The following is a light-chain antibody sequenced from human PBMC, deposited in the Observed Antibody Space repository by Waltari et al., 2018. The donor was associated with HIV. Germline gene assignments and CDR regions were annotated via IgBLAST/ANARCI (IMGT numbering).Light chain of an antibody. CDR2: KDI. V-gene: IGLV3-25*03. CDR3: QSGDSSTTA. J-gene: IGLJ2*01. Sequence: SYELTHPPSVSVPPGQPARITCSGAPLSKPFPYWYQQKPGQAPVQMIYKDIERPSGIPERFSGSSSGTTVTLTISGVQAEDEADYYCQSGDSSTTAVGGGTKLTVL. CDR1: PLSKPF.